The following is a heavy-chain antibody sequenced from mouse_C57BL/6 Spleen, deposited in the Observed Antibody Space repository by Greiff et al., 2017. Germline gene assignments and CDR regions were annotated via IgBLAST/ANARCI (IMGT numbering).Heavy chain of an antibody. CDR1: GFTFSSYA. Sequence: EVNVVESGEGLVKPGGSLKLSCAASGFTFSSYAMSWVRQTPEKRLEWVAYISSGGYYIYYADTVTGRFTISRDNARNTLYLQMSSLKSEDTAMYYCTRGRLTPYLDYWGQGTTLTVSS. J-gene: IGHJ2*01. CDR2: ISSGGYYI. D-gene: IGHD2-2*01. CDR3: TRGRLTPYLDY. V-gene: IGHV5-9-1*02.